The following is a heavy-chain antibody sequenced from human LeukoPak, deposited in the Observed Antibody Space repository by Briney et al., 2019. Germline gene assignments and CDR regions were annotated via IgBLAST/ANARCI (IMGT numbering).Heavy chain of an antibody. Sequence: GGSLRLSCAASGFTFSSYAMSWVRQAPGKGLEWVSAISGSGGSTYYADSVKGRFTISRDNSENIVYLQMNNLRVEDTAVYYCAGRLTGYSSGYVHWGQGTLVTVSS. D-gene: IGHD5-18*01. CDR2: ISGSGGST. J-gene: IGHJ4*02. CDR1: GFTFSSYA. CDR3: AGRLTGYSSGYVH. V-gene: IGHV3-23*01.